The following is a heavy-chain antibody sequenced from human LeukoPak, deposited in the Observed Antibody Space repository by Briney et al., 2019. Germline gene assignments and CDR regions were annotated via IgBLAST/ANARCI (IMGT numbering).Heavy chain of an antibody. J-gene: IGHJ4*02. CDR3: ARKTDSGGQGDY. CDR2: IYSGGNT. D-gene: IGHD3-22*01. V-gene: IGHV3-66*01. Sequence: PGGSLRLSCAASGFTVSSNYMSWVRQAPGKGLECVSVIYSGGNTYYADSVKGRFTISRDNSKNTLYLQMNSLRAEDTAVYYCARKTDSGGQGDYWGPGTQVTVSS. CDR1: GFTVSSNY.